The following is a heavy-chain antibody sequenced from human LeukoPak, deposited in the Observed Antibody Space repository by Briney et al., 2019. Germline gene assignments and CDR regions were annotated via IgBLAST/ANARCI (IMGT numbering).Heavy chain of an antibody. Sequence: ASVKVSCKASGYTFTSYYMHWVRQAPGQGLEWMGIINPSGGSTSYAQKFQGRVTMTRDTSTSTVYMELSSLRSEDTAVYYCARERFGYCSSTSCYTSVSDYYYYGMDVWGQGTAVTVSS. J-gene: IGHJ6*02. D-gene: IGHD2-2*02. CDR1: GYTFTSYY. CDR2: INPSGGST. CDR3: ARERFGYCSSTSCYTSVSDYYYYGMDV. V-gene: IGHV1-46*01.